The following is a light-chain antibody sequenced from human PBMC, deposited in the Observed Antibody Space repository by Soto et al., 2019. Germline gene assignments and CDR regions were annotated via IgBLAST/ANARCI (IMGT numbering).Light chain of an antibody. CDR1: SSDIGGYNY. V-gene: IGLV2-14*01. J-gene: IGLJ2*01. CDR3: SSYASSNTQV. Sequence: QSALTQPASVSGSPGQSITVSCIGTSSDIGGYNYVSWYQQHPGKAPKLMIHDVSNRPSGVSDRFSGSKSGHTASLTISGLQVDDEAYYYCSSYASSNTQVFGGGTKVTVL. CDR2: DVS.